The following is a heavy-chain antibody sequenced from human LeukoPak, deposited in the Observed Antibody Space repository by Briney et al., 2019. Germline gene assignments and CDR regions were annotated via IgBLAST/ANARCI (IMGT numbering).Heavy chain of an antibody. CDR2: IWYDGSNK. V-gene: IGHV3-33*06. D-gene: IGHD2-21*02. J-gene: IGHJ4*02. CDR1: GFTFSSYG. CDR3: AKADCGGDCYGIDY. Sequence: GGSLRLSCAASGFTFSSYGMHWVRQAPGKGLEWVAVIWYDGSNKYYADSVKGRFTISGDNSKNTLYLQMNSLRAEDTAVYYCAKADCGGDCYGIDYWGQGTLVTVSS.